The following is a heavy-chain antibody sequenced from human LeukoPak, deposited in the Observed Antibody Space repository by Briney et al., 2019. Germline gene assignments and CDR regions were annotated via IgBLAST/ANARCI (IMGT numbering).Heavy chain of an antibody. Sequence: GGSLRLSCAASGFTFSSYAMHWVRHAPGKGLEWVAVISYDGSNKYYADSVKGRFTISRDNSKNTLYLQMNSLRAEDTAVYYCARDHRYGSGSYGPKYNWFDPWGQGTLVTVSS. V-gene: IGHV3-30-3*01. CDR2: ISYDGSNK. J-gene: IGHJ5*02. CDR1: GFTFSSYA. D-gene: IGHD3-10*01. CDR3: ARDHRYGSGSYGPKYNWFDP.